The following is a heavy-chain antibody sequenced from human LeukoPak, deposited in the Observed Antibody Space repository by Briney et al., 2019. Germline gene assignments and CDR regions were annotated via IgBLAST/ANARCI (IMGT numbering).Heavy chain of an antibody. CDR3: ARGGYYGSGNDFRFDP. J-gene: IGHJ5*02. Sequence: PSETLSLTCTVSGGSISSYYWSWIRQSPGKGLECIGYIHYTGSTNYNPSLKSRITISVETSKNQFSLKLKSVTAADTAVYYCARGGYYGSGNDFRFDPWGQGTLVTVSS. CDR2: IHYTGST. D-gene: IGHD3-10*01. CDR1: GGSISSYY. V-gene: IGHV4-59*01.